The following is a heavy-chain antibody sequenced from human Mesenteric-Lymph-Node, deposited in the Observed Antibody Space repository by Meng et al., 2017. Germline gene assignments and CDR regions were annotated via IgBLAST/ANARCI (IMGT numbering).Heavy chain of an antibody. CDR3: ARQIFEFGYGGNSPFDY. CDR2: IYYSGSN. D-gene: IGHD4-23*01. CDR1: GGSISSTSYY. J-gene: IGHJ4*02. Sequence: QLQLQESGPGLGTPSETLSLTCTSSGGSISSTSYYWGWIRQPPGKGPEWIGSIYYSGSNYHNPSLKSRLTISVDTSKSQLALKLSSVTAADTAVYYCARQIFEFGYGGNSPFDYWGQGTLVTVSS. V-gene: IGHV4-39*01.